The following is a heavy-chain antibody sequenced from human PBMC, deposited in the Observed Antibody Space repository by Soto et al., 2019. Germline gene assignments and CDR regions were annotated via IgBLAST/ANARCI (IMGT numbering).Heavy chain of an antibody. Sequence: ASVKVSCKASGHTFSGYYVHWVRQAPGQGLEWMGWVNPNSGGTHYAQKFQGRVSMTRDTSLSAVYMELRSLRRADMAVYYCARDSEWVWQLANYYYYGMDVWGQGTTVTVSS. CDR3: ARDSEWVWQLANYYYYGMDV. CDR1: GHTFSGYY. V-gene: IGHV1-2*02. D-gene: IGHD6-6*01. CDR2: VNPNSGGT. J-gene: IGHJ6*02.